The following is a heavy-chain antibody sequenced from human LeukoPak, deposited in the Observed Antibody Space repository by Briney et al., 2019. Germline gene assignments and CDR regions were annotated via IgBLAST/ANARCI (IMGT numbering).Heavy chain of an antibody. CDR3: ARDFTGDLYFDY. CDR2: IYYSGST. D-gene: IGHD7-27*01. J-gene: IGHJ4*02. CDR1: GDSISSYY. Sequence: SETLSLTCTVSGDSISSYYWSWIRQPPGKRLEWIGYIYYSGSTNYNPSLKSRVTISVDTSKNQFSLKLSSVTAADTAVCYCARDFTGDLYFDYWGQGTLVTVSS. V-gene: IGHV4-59*01.